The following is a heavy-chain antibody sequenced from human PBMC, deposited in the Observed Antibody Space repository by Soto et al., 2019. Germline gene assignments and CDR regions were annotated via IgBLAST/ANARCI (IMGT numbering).Heavy chain of an antibody. CDR1: GFTFDDYT. CDR2: ISWDGGST. Sequence: EVQLVESRGVVVQPGGSLRLSCAASGFTFDDYTMHWVRQAPGKGLEWVSLISWDGGSTYYADSVKGRFTISRDNSKNSLYLQMNSLRTEDTALYYCAKDIAAGIYYYYYGMDVWGQGTTVTVSS. D-gene: IGHD6-13*01. CDR3: AKDIAAGIYYYYYGMDV. V-gene: IGHV3-43*01. J-gene: IGHJ6*02.